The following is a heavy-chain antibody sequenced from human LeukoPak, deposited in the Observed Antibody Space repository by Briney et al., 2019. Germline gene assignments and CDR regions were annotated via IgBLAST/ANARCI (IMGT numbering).Heavy chain of an antibody. CDR1: GGSISSYY. J-gene: IGHJ6*03. CDR3: AREKEEDGYYMDV. V-gene: IGHV4-59*01. Sequence: SETLSLTCTVSGGSISSYYWSWLRQPPGKGLEWIGYIYYSGSTNYNPSLKSRVTISVDTSKNQFSLKLSSVTAADTAVYYCAREKEEDGYYMDVWGKGTTVTVSS. CDR2: IYYSGST. D-gene: IGHD2-15*01.